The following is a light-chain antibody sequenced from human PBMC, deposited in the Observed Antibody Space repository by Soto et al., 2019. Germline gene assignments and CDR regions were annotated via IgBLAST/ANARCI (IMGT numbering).Light chain of an antibody. Sequence: DIEMTQSPSSLSASVGDRVTITCRASQGISNYLAWYQQRPGKVPKLLIYSASTLQSGVPSRFSGSGSGTDFTLTISSLQPEDVATYYCQKYDSAPSTFGHGTEVEIK. CDR3: QKYDSAPST. J-gene: IGKJ1*01. V-gene: IGKV1-27*01. CDR1: QGISNY. CDR2: SAS.